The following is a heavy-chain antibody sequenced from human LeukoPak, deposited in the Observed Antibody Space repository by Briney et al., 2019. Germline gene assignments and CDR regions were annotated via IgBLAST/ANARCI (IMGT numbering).Heavy chain of an antibody. CDR3: ARDGGYCSGGSCYEVELNYYFDY. D-gene: IGHD2-15*01. Sequence: SVKVSCKASGGTFSSYAISWVQQAPGQGLEWMGGIIPIFGTANYAQKFQGRVTITADESTSTAYMELSSLRSEDTAVYYCARDGGYCSGGSCYEVELNYYFDYWGQGTLVTVSS. CDR2: IIPIFGTA. V-gene: IGHV1-69*13. CDR1: GGTFSSYA. J-gene: IGHJ4*02.